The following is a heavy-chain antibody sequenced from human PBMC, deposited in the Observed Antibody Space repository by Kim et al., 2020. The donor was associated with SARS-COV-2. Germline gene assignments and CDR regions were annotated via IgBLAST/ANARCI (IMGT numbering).Heavy chain of an antibody. D-gene: IGHD6-19*01. J-gene: IGHJ5*02. Sequence: SQTLSLTCAISGDSVSSNSAVWNWIRQSPSRGLEWLGRTYYRSKWNYDYAVSVRSRITINPDTSKNQFSLHLNSVTPEDTAVYYFARAVGKNWFDPWGQGTLVTVSS. CDR2: TYYRSKWNY. V-gene: IGHV6-1*01. CDR3: ARAVGKNWFDP. CDR1: GDSVSSNSAV.